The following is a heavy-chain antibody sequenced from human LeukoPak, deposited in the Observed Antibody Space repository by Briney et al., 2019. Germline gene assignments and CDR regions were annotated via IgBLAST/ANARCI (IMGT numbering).Heavy chain of an antibody. Sequence: GGSLRLSCAVSGFTFSSNWMSWVRHAPGKGLERVAHMNQDGSANYYVDSVRGRFTISRDNAKNSLFLQMNILRAEDSAVYYCATTVAGYPNDYLDFWGRGTLVTVSS. V-gene: IGHV3-7*01. J-gene: IGHJ4*02. CDR3: ATTVAGYPNDYLDF. CDR1: GFTFSSNW. CDR2: MNQDGSAN. D-gene: IGHD6-19*01.